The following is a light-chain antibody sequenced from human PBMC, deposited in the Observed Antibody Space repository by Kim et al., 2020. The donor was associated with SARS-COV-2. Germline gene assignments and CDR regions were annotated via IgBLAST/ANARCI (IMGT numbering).Light chain of an antibody. Sequence: LVLTQSPSASASVGASVKLTCTLSSGHSNYAIAWHQQQPEKGPRYLMKVNSYGTYNKGDGIPDRFSGSSSGAERYLTISSLQSDDEADYYCQTWGTGSWVFGGGTQLTVL. CDR1: SGHSNYA. J-gene: IGLJ3*02. CDR2: VNSYGTY. V-gene: IGLV4-69*01. CDR3: QTWGTGSWV.